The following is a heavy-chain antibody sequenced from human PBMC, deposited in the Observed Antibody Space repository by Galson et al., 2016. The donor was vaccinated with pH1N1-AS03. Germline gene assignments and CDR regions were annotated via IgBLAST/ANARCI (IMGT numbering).Heavy chain of an antibody. CDR1: GGTFSNYA. D-gene: IGHD3-10*01. Sequence: SVKVSCKASGGTFSNYAISWVRQAPGQGLEYMGWIGTYTIYAQKLQGRVTMTTDTSTSTAYMELRSLRSDDTAVYYCARSGSGSFYEGDFWGQGTLVSVSS. V-gene: IGHV1-18*04. CDR2: IGTYT. CDR3: ARSGSGSFYEGDF. J-gene: IGHJ4*02.